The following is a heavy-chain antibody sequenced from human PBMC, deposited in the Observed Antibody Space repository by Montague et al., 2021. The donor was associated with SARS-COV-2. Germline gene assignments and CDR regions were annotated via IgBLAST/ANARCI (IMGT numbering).Heavy chain of an antibody. CDR1: GGSINNYF. V-gene: IGHV4-59*01. CDR3: ARAVVGAKTATIES. Sequence: SETLSLTCSVSGGSINNYFWGWIRQSPGKGLEWVGYMHPTGSTAYNPSLKSRVIISVDTPKTQISLKLSSVSAADTALYYCARAVVGAKTATIESWGQGTLVTVSS. J-gene: IGHJ4*02. D-gene: IGHD2-15*01. CDR2: MHPTGST.